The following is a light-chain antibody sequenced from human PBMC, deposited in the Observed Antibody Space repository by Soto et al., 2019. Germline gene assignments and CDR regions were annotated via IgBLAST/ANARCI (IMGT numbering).Light chain of an antibody. CDR2: EGS. Sequence: QSALTQPASVSGSPGQSITISCTGTSSDVGSYNLVSWYHQHPGKAPKLMIYEGSKRPSGVSNRFSGSKSRNTASLTISGLQAEDEADYYCCSYAGSSPYVFGTGTKVTVL. J-gene: IGLJ1*01. CDR3: CSYAGSSPYV. CDR1: SSDVGSYNL. V-gene: IGLV2-23*01.